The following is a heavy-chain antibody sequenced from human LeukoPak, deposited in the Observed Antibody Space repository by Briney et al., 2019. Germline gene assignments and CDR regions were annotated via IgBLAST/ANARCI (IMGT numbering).Heavy chain of an antibody. CDR1: GGSITSYY. CDR2: FYSSGTT. D-gene: IGHD3-10*01. J-gene: IGHJ5*02. Sequence: SETLSLTCSVSGGSITSYYWNWVRQPPGKGLEWIGRFYSSGTTNYNPSLKSRVSISLDTSKNQLSLRLDSVTAADTAVYYCARLQMVRGARGWSDPWGQGTLVTVSS. CDR3: ARLQMVRGARGWSDP. V-gene: IGHV4-4*09.